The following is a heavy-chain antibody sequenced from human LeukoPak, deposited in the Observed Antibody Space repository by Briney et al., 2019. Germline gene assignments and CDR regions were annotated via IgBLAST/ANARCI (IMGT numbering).Heavy chain of an antibody. D-gene: IGHD5-12*01. J-gene: IGHJ5*02. V-gene: IGHV1-24*01. CDR1: GYTFTSYY. Sequence: ASVKVSCKASGYTFTSYYMHWVRQAPGKGLEWMGGFDPEDGETIYAQKFQGRVTMTEDTSTDTAYMELSSLRSEDTAVYYCATVLDIAYFDPWGQGTLVTVSS. CDR3: ATVLDIAYFDP. CDR2: FDPEDGET.